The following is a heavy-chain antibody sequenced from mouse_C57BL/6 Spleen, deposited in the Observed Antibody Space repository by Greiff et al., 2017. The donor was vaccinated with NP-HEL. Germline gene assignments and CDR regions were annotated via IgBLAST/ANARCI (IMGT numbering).Heavy chain of an antibody. J-gene: IGHJ2*01. CDR3: ARRYYGSSLGDYFDY. Sequence: QVHVKQSGAELVRPGASVKLSCKASGYTFTDYYINWVKQRPGQGLEWIARIYPGSGNTYYNEKFKGKATLTAEKSSSTAYMQLSSLTSEDSAVYFCARRYYGSSLGDYFDYWGQGTTLTVSS. D-gene: IGHD1-1*01. V-gene: IGHV1-76*01. CDR1: GYTFTDYY. CDR2: IYPGSGNT.